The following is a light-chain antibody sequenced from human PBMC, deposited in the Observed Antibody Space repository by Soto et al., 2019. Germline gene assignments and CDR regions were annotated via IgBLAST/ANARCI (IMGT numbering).Light chain of an antibody. CDR2: GAS. V-gene: IGKV1-12*01. J-gene: IGKJ5*01. CDR3: QQLNSYSIT. Sequence: DIQMTQSPSSVSASVGDRVTITCRASQDINSWLAWYQQKPGRAPNLLIYGASDLQSGVPSRFSGSGSGTDFTLTISSLQPEDFATYYCQQLNSYSITFGQGTRLEIK. CDR1: QDINSW.